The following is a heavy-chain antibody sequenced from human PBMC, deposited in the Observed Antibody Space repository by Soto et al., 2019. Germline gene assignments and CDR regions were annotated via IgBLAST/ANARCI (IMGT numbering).Heavy chain of an antibody. CDR3: AKEIQRGIAG. CDR2: VHPNSGGT. J-gene: IGHJ6*02. V-gene: IGHV1-2*02. Sequence: SLPAACSTLIIYNLHLLRQAPGQGLEWMGWVHPNSGGTNYAQSFECRVTMTRDTPINTAYMELSRLTSDDTAVYYCAKEIQRGIAGWGQGT. CDR1: CSTLIIYN. D-gene: IGHD1-1*01.